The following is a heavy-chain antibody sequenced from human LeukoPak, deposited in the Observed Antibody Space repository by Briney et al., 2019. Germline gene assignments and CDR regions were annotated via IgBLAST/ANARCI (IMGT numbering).Heavy chain of an antibody. V-gene: IGHV4-59*08. CDR1: GGSVSGYY. CDR3: ARYGGSPSNYFDY. Sequence: PSETLSLTCTVYGGSVSGYYWRWLRQPPGKGLEWIGYVYYSGSTNYNPSLKSRVTISVDTSKNQFSLKLNSVTAADTAVYYCARYGGSPSNYFDYWGQGTLVTVSS. D-gene: IGHD1-26*01. CDR2: VYYSGST. J-gene: IGHJ4*02.